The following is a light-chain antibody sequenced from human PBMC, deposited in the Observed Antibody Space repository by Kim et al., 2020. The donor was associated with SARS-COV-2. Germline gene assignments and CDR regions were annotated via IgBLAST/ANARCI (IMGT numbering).Light chain of an antibody. CDR3: QQYGSSWT. CDR2: ESS. V-gene: IGKV3-20*01. CDR1: QSVTDNY. Sequence: IVLTQSPGTLSLSPGERATLSCRASQSVTDNYLAWYNQKPGQAPRLLIYESSIRATGIPDRFSGSGSGTDFTLTISSLHPEDSAVYYCQQYGSSWTFVRGTKLEI. J-gene: IGKJ1*01.